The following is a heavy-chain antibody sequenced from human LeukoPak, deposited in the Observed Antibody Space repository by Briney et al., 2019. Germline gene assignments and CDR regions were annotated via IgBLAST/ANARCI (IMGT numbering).Heavy chain of an antibody. Sequence: ASVKVSCETSGYSFTNYGISWVRQAPGQGLEWMGWISAYNGNTNYAQKLQGRVTMTTDTSTSTAYMELRSLRSDDTAVYYCARVPYYGSGSYFESYYMDVWGKGTTVTVSS. V-gene: IGHV1-18*01. CDR1: GYSFTNYG. J-gene: IGHJ6*03. CDR2: ISAYNGNT. D-gene: IGHD3-10*01. CDR3: ARVPYYGSGSYFESYYMDV.